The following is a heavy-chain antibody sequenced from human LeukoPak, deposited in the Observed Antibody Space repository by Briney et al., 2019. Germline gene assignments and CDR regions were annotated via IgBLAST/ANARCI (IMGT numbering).Heavy chain of an antibody. CDR2: IYYSGST. CDR3: ARSPSGSSSRWFDP. CDR1: GGSISSSSYY. V-gene: IGHV4-39*07. D-gene: IGHD1-26*01. Sequence: SETLSLTCTVSGGSISSSSYYWGWIRQPPGKGLEWIGSIYYSGSTYYNPSLKSRVTISVDKSKNQFSLKLNSVTAADPAVYYCARSPSGSSSRWFDPWGQGTLVTVSS. J-gene: IGHJ5*02.